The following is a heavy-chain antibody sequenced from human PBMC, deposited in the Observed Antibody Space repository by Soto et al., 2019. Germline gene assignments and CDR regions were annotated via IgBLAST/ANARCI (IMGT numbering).Heavy chain of an antibody. Sequence: SETLSLTCAVYGGSFSGYYWSWIRQPPGKGLEWIGEINNSGSTNSNPSRKIRVTISVDTSKNPFYLKLSSVTAADTAVYYCASVKGELGMGRAFDIWGQGTMVTVSS. CDR3: ASVKGELGMGRAFDI. J-gene: IGHJ3*02. D-gene: IGHD7-27*01. V-gene: IGHV4-34*01. CDR2: INNSGST. CDR1: GGSFSGYY.